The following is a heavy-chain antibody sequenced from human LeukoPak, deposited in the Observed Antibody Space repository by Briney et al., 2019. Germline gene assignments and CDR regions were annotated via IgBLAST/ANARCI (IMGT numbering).Heavy chain of an antibody. CDR1: GFTFNNYA. CDR2: IHKTGDYT. CDR3: ARGVRYYYDGYDL. D-gene: IGHD3-22*01. V-gene: IGHV3-23*01. J-gene: IGHJ5*02. Sequence: GGSLRLSCAASGFTFNNYALSWVRQAPGKGLEWVSAIHKTGDYTYYTDSVKGRFTISRDNSKNTVYLEMNGLRTEDTAVYYCARGVRYYYDGYDLWGQGTLVTVSS.